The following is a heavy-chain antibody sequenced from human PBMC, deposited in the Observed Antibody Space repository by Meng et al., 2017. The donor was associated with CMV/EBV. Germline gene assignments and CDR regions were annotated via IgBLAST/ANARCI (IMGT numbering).Heavy chain of an antibody. J-gene: IGHJ5*02. V-gene: IGHV4-30-4*08. Sequence: LEYGPDLREPSPPVSLTCTVSAGSISSGDYYWSWIRQPPGKGLEWIGYIYYSGSTYYNPSLKSRVTISVDTSKNQFSLKLSSVTAADTAVYYCARVYCSGGSCYGNWFDPWGQGTLVTVSS. CDR2: IYYSGST. CDR1: AGSISSGDYY. CDR3: ARVYCSGGSCYGNWFDP. D-gene: IGHD2-15*01.